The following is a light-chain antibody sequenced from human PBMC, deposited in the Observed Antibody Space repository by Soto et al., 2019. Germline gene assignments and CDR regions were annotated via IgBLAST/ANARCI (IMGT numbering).Light chain of an antibody. CDR1: SSDVGGYNY. Sequence: QSALTQPASVSGSPGQSITISCTGTSSDVGGYNYVSWYQQHPGKAPKLMIYDVTIRASGVSNRFSASKSGNTASLTISGLQAEDEADYYCSSYTSSSTLVFGGGTKLTVL. CDR3: SSYTSSSTLV. CDR2: DVT. V-gene: IGLV2-14*01. J-gene: IGLJ2*01.